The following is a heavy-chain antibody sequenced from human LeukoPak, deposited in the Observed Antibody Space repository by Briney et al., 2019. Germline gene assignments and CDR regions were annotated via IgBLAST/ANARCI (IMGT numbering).Heavy chain of an antibody. V-gene: IGHV3-30*03. J-gene: IGHJ3*02. D-gene: IGHD5-12*01. CDR3: ARGIVAAKQAGFDI. CDR2: ISYDGSNK. CDR1: GFTLSTYG. Sequence: GGSLRLSCAASGFTLSTYGMHWVRQAPGKGLECVAVISYDGSNKYSADSVKGRFTISRDNSKNTLYLQMNRLRTEDTAVYYCARGIVAAKQAGFDIWGQGTMVTVSS.